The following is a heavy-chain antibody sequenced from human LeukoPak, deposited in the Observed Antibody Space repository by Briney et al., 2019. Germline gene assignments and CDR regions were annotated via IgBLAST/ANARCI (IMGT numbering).Heavy chain of an antibody. J-gene: IGHJ4*02. CDR2: INSDGSST. Sequence: PGGSLRLSCAASGFTFSSYWMHWVRQAPGKGLVWVSRINSDGSSTSYADSVKGRFTISRDNAKNTLYLQMNSLKTEDTALYYCARQMATILDGILDYWGQGTLVTVSS. V-gene: IGHV3-74*01. D-gene: IGHD5-24*01. CDR3: ARQMATILDGILDY. CDR1: GFTFSSYW.